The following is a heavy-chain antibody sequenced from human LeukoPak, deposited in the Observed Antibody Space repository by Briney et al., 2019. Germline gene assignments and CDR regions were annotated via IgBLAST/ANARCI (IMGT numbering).Heavy chain of an antibody. J-gene: IGHJ4*02. V-gene: IGHV3-21*06. CDR3: ARDQGVLRY. Sequence: GGSLRLSCATSGFTFTDYTMNWVRQAPGKGLEWVSSISSTNSYIYYADSVKGRFTISRDTAKNSVYLQMNSLRVEDTAFYYCARDQGVLRYWGQGTLVTVSS. CDR2: ISSTNSYI. D-gene: IGHD3-10*01. CDR1: GFTFTDYT.